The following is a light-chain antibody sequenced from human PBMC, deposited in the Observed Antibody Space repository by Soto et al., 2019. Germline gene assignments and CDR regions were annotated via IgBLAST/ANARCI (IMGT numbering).Light chain of an antibody. CDR3: ATWDNSLSAGV. CDR1: ASNIEKNS. V-gene: IGLV1-51*01. J-gene: IGLJ2*01. Sequence: TQAPSVSAAPGQKVTISCSGSASNIEKNSVSWYQQFPGTAHKLLIYDNQKRPSGIPDRFSGSKSGTSATLDITGLQTGDEADYYCATWDNSLSAGVFGGGTKVTVL. CDR2: DNQ.